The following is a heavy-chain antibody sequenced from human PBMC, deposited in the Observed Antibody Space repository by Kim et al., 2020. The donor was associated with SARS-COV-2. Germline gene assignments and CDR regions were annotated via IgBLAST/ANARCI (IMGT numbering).Heavy chain of an antibody. CDR1: GYTLTNFA. D-gene: IGHD3-16*01. CDR2: INTGNGNT. J-gene: IGHJ4*02. Sequence: ASVKVSCKASGYTLTNFAIHWVRQAPGQRLEWMGWINTGNGNTRYSQEFQDRVTITRDTSASTAYMELSSLRSEDTTIYYCARSGGFDYWGQGTLVTVSS. CDR3: ARSGGFDY. V-gene: IGHV1-3*04.